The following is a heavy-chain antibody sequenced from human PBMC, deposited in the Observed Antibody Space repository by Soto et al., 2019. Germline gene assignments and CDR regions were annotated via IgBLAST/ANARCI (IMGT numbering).Heavy chain of an antibody. V-gene: IGHV1-18*01. CDR2: ISAYNGNT. CDR3: ARLTSDITIFGVVIGEYYYYYGMDV. D-gene: IGHD3-3*01. J-gene: IGHJ6*02. Sequence: ASVKVSCKASGYTVTSYGISWVRQAPGQGLEWMGWISAYNGNTNYAQKLQGRVTMTTDTSTSTAHMELRSLRSDDTAVYYCARLTSDITIFGVVIGEYYYYYGMDVWGQGTTVTVYS. CDR1: GYTVTSYG.